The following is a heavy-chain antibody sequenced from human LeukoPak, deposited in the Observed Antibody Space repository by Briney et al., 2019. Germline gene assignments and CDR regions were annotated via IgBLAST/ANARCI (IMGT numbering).Heavy chain of an antibody. V-gene: IGHV1-2*02. CDR2: INPNSGGT. Sequence: ASVKVSCKASGYTFTGYYMHWVRQAPGRGLEWMGWINPNSGGTNYAQKFQGRVTMTRDTSISTAYMELSRLRSDDTAVYYCARDDCSGGSCYWLDYWGQGTLVTVSS. D-gene: IGHD2-15*01. CDR1: GYTFTGYY. J-gene: IGHJ4*02. CDR3: ARDDCSGGSCYWLDY.